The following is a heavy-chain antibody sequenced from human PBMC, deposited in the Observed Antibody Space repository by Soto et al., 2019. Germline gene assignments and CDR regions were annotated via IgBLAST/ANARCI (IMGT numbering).Heavy chain of an antibody. CDR1: GYTFTSYG. D-gene: IGHD1-26*01. CDR3: ARDLGIVGATLQH. Sequence: QVQLVQSGAEVKKPGASVKVSCKASGYTFTSYGISWVRQAPGQGLEWMGWISAYNGNTNYAQKRQGRVTMTTDKSTSTAYRELRSLRSDDTAVYYCARDLGIVGATLQHWGQGTLVTVSS. CDR2: ISAYNGNT. V-gene: IGHV1-18*01. J-gene: IGHJ1*01.